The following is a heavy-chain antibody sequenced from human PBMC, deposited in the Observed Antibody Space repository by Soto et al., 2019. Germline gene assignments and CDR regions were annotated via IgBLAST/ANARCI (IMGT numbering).Heavy chain of an antibody. CDR1: GFTFSSYD. D-gene: IGHD7-27*01. J-gene: IGHJ2*01. V-gene: IGHV3-13*01. CDR2: IGTAGDT. CDR3: ARGLLGNYWYFDL. Sequence: EVQLVESGGGLVQPGGCLRLSCAASGFTFSSYDMHWVRQATGKGLEWVSAIGTAGDTYYPGSVKGRFTISRENAKNSLYLQMNSLRAGDTAVYYCARGLLGNYWYFDLWGRGTLVTVSS.